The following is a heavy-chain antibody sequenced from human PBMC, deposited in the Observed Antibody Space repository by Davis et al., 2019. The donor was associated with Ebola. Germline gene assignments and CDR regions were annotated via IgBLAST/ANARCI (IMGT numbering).Heavy chain of an antibody. CDR3: ARGWLRSGLDS. CDR1: GDSVSSAG. D-gene: IGHD5-12*01. Sequence: HSQTLSLTCAISGDSVSSAGWNWIRQSPSRGLEWLGRTYYNSKWYNDYAVSVKSRITINPDTSKNQFSLQLNSVTPEDTAVYYCARGWLRSGLDSWGQGTLVTVSS. CDR2: TYYNSKWYN. J-gene: IGHJ4*02. V-gene: IGHV6-1*01.